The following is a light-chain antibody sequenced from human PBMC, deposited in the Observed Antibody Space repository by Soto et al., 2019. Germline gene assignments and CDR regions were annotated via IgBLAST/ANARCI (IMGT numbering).Light chain of an antibody. CDR1: QSVSSSF. Sequence: IVLTQSPGTLSLSPGERVTLSCRATQSVSSSFLAWYQQRPGQAPRLLIFGASNRATGIPDRFSGSGSGTDFSLTISRLEPEDCAVYYCQQYGNSITFGGGTKVEIK. J-gene: IGKJ4*01. CDR3: QQYGNSIT. V-gene: IGKV3-20*01. CDR2: GAS.